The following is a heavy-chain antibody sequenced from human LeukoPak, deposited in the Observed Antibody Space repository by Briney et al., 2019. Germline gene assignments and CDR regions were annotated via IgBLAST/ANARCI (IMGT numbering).Heavy chain of an antibody. D-gene: IGHD6-19*01. CDR1: GFTFSSYE. J-gene: IGHJ4*02. CDR2: TSSSGYTR. CDR3: ARVGQWLVNY. Sequence: GGSLRLSCAASGFTFSSYEMNWVRQAPGKGLEWVSYTSSSGYTRYYADSVKGRFTISRDNAKNSLYLQMNSLRAEDTAVCYCARVGQWLVNYWGRGTLVTVSS. V-gene: IGHV3-48*03.